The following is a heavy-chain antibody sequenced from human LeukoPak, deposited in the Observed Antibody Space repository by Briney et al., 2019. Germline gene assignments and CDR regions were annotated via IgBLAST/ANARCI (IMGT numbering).Heavy chain of an antibody. J-gene: IGHJ4*02. CDR1: GYTFTGYY. CDR2: INPNSGGT. CDR3: ARWNDYGDYGLDY. D-gene: IGHD4-17*01. V-gene: IGHV1-2*02. Sequence: ASVKVSCKASGYTFTGYYMHWVRQAPGQGLEWMGWINPNSGGTKYAQKFQGRVTMTRDTSISTAYMELSRLRSDDTAVYYCARWNDYGDYGLDYWGQGTLVTVSS.